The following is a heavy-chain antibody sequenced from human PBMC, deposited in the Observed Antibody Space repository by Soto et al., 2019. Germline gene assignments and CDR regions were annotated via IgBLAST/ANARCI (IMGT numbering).Heavy chain of an antibody. V-gene: IGHV3-74*01. D-gene: IGHD2-2*01. CDR1: GFTFSDYY. J-gene: IGHJ4*02. CDR3: ARGPRGLYHHDY. CDR2: INMDGSST. Sequence: GGSLRLSCAASGFTFSDYYMSWIRQAPGKGLVWVSRINMDGSSTNYADSVKGRFTISRDNAKNTLYLQMNSLRVDDTAVYYCARGPRGLYHHDYWGQGALVTVSS.